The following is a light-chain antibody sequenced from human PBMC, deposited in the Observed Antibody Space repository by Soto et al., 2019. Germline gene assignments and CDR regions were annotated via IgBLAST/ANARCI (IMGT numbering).Light chain of an antibody. CDR1: QSVSSSY. Sequence: EIVLTRCSGTLSLSPGERATLSCRASQSVSSSYLAWYQQKPGQAPRLLIYGASSRATGIPDRFSGSGSGTDFTLTISRLEPEDFAVYYCQQYGSSPPTFGQGTKVDIK. V-gene: IGKV3-20*01. CDR3: QQYGSSPPT. J-gene: IGKJ1*01. CDR2: GAS.